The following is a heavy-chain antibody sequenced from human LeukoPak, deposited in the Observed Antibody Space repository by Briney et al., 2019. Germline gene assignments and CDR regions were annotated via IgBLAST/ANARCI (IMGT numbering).Heavy chain of an antibody. Sequence: GGSLRLSCSAAGFTFSSYAMHWVRQAPGEGLEYVSAISRNGGSTYYAESVKGRFTISRDNSKNTLYLQMSSLTAEDTAVYYCVTSWSSGWYGDYWGQGTLVTVSS. D-gene: IGHD6-19*01. CDR2: ISRNGGST. J-gene: IGHJ4*02. V-gene: IGHV3-64D*06. CDR1: GFTFSSYA. CDR3: VTSWSSGWYGDY.